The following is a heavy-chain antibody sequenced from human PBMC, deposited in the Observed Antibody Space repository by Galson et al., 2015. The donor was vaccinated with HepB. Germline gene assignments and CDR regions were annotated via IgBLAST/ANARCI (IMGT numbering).Heavy chain of an antibody. V-gene: IGHV3-53*01. CDR2: IYSGGST. Sequence: SLRLSCAASGFTVSSNYMSWVRQAPGKGLEWVSIIYSGGSTYYADSVKGRFTISRDNSKNTLYLQMNSLRAEDTAVYYCARDLPAKGYCSGGSCYRQGPHGMDVWGQGTTVTVSS. CDR1: GFTVSSNY. J-gene: IGHJ6*02. CDR3: ARDLPAKGYCSGGSCYRQGPHGMDV. D-gene: IGHD2-15*01.